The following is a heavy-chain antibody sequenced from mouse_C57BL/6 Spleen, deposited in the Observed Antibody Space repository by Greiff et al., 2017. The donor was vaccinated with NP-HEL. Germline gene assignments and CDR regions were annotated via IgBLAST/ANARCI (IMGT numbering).Heavy chain of an antibody. V-gene: IGHV5-4*01. CDR3: AREEDTRYYGSSYGYFDV. D-gene: IGHD1-1*01. CDR2: ISDGGSYT. CDR1: GFTFSSYA. J-gene: IGHJ1*03. Sequence: EVQVVESGGGLVKPGGSLKLSCAASGFTFSSYAMSWVRQTPEKRLEWVATISDGGSYTYYPDNVKGRFPISRDNAKNNLYLQMSHLKSEDTAMYYCAREEDTRYYGSSYGYFDVWGTGTTVTVSS.